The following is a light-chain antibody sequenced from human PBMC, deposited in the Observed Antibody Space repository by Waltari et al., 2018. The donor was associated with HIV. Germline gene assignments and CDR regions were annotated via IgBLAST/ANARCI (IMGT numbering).Light chain of an antibody. CDR2: STT. J-gene: IGLJ3*02. CDR1: SGSVSTSSY. Sequence: QTVVTQEPSFSVSPGGTVTLTCGLSSGSVSTSSYPSWYQQTPGQAPRTPIDSTTTRSSGVPDRFSGSILGNKAARTSTGAQADDESDYYCVLYMGSGSCMFGGGTKLTVL. V-gene: IGLV8-61*01. CDR3: VLYMGSGSCM.